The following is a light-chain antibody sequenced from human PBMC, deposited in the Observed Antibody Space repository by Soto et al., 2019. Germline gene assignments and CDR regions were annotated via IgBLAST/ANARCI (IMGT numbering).Light chain of an antibody. V-gene: IGLV4-69*01. J-gene: IGLJ3*02. CDR2: LNSDGSH. CDR1: RGHTTYA. CDR3: QTWATGIRV. Sequence: QPVLTQSPSASASLGASVKLTCTLSRGHTTYAIAWHQQQPETGPRFLMKLNSDGSHTKGDGIPDRFSGSSSGAERYLTISSLQSEDEADYFCQTWATGIRVFGGGTKLTVL.